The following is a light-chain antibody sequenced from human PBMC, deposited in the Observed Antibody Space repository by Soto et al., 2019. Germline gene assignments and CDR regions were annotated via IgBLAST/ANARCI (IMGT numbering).Light chain of an antibody. CDR1: NSDVGGFSY. CDR3: CSYAGSSQV. V-gene: IGLV2-11*01. J-gene: IGLJ1*01. Sequence: QSALTQPRSVSGSPGQSVTISCTGTNSDVGGFSYVSWYQQLPGKAPKLIIYGVTKRPSGVLDRFFGSKSGNTASLPLSGLQVEDAADYYCCSYAGSSQVFGTGTKVTVL. CDR2: GVT.